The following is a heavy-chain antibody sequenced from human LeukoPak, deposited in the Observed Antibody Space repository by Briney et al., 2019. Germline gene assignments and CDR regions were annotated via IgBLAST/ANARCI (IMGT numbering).Heavy chain of an antibody. D-gene: IGHD3-10*01. V-gene: IGHV4-4*02. CDR2: ISHSGST. CDR1: GGSISSGTW. Sequence: KSSGSLSLTCAVSGGSISSGTWWGWDRQPPGKGLEWIGEISHSGSTNYSPSLKSRVTISVDTSKNQFSLKINSVTAADTAVYYCARGQWFRAFWSRGTPVTVSS. CDR3: ARGQWFRAF. J-gene: IGHJ4*02.